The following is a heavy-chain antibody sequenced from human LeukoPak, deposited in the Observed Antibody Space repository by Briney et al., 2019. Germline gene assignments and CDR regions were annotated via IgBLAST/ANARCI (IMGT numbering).Heavy chain of an antibody. D-gene: IGHD3-22*01. CDR3: ARAAGTYYYDGSGYCFFDY. V-gene: IGHV4-39*07. Sequence: SETLSLTCTVSGGSVSSPSYYWGWIRQPPGKGLEWIGNIYYSGSSYYNPSIKSRVTISVDTSKNQFSLKLNSVTAADTAVYYCARAAGTYYYDGSGYCFFDYWGQGTLVTVSS. CDR1: GGSVSSPSYY. CDR2: IYYSGSS. J-gene: IGHJ4*02.